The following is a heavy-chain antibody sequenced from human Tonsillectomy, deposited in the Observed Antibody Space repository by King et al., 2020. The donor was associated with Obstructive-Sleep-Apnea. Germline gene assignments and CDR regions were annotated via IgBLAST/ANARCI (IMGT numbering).Heavy chain of an antibody. J-gene: IGHJ6*02. CDR2: IYYSGSA. V-gene: IGHV4-59*01. CDR3: ARGAYYYGMDV. CDR1: GGSIRSYY. Sequence: VQLQESGPGLVKPSETLSLTCTVSGGSIRSYYWSWIRQPPGKGLEGIGYIYYSGSANSNPSLRSRVTISVDTSKNQFSLKLTSVTAADTAVYYCARGAYYYGMDVWGQGTTVTVSS.